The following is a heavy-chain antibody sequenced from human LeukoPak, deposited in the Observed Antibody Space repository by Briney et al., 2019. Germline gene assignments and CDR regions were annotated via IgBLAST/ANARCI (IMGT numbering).Heavy chain of an antibody. CDR3: ARDFGLAVAGDFDY. Sequence: SETLSLTCTVSGGSISSSSYYWGWIRQPPGKGLEWIGSIYYSGSTYYNPSLKSRVTISVDTSKNQFSLKLSSVTAADTAMYYCARDFGLAVAGDFDYWGQGTLVTVSS. J-gene: IGHJ4*02. D-gene: IGHD6-19*01. V-gene: IGHV4-39*07. CDR1: GGSISSSSYY. CDR2: IYYSGST.